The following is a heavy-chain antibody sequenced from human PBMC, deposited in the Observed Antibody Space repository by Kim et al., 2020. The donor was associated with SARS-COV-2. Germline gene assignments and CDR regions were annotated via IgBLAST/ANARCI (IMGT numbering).Heavy chain of an antibody. J-gene: IGHJ6*02. CDR2: INPSGGST. Sequence: ASVKVSCKASGYTFTSYYMHWVRQAPGQGLEWMGIINPSGGSTSYAQKFQGRVTMTRDTSTSTVYMELSSLRSEDTAVYYCARAGYCSSTSCYQHYYYYGMDVCGQGTTVTVSS. D-gene: IGHD2-2*01. CDR3: ARAGYCSSTSCYQHYYYYGMDV. CDR1: GYTFTSYY. V-gene: IGHV1-46*01.